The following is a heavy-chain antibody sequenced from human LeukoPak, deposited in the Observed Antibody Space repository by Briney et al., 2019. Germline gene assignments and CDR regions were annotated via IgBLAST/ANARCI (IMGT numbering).Heavy chain of an antibody. V-gene: IGHV1-2*02. CDR3: ARDERFSYGDNHYPDLGY. J-gene: IGHJ4*02. Sequence: ASVKVSCKASGYTFSDYYVFWVRQAPGQGLEWMGWINPNTGDTKYGQKFQGRVTLTRDTSIRTTYMELSSLRSDDTAVYYCARDERFSYGDNHYPDLGYWGQGTLVTVSS. CDR2: INPNTGDT. CDR1: GYTFSDYY. D-gene: IGHD4/OR15-4a*01.